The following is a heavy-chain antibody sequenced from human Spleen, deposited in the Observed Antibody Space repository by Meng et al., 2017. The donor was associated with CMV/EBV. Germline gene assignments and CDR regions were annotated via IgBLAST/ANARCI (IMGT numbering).Heavy chain of an antibody. CDR3: AKETPGWYGMDV. V-gene: IGHV3-30-3*01. D-gene: IGHD6-19*01. J-gene: IGHJ6*02. CDR1: GFTFSSYA. CDR2: ISYDGSNK. Sequence: GESLKISCAASGFTFSSYAMHWVRQAPGKGLEWVAVISYDGSNKYYADSVKGRFTISRDNAKNSLYLQMNSVRVEDMALYYCAKETPGWYGMDVWGQGTTVTVSS.